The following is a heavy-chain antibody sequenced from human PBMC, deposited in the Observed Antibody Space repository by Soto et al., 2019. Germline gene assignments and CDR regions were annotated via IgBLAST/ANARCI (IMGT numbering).Heavy chain of an antibody. V-gene: IGHV4-30-4*01. D-gene: IGHD3-3*01. J-gene: IGHJ5*02. CDR2: IFYTGST. Sequence: QVPLQESGPGLVRPSQTLSLTCTVSGGFVNSVNNYGSWIRQPPGKGLEWLGYIFYTGSTYYNPSLRSRITISIDTSKNRFSLRLTSVTAADTAVYYCARVPFSSFGVADPPVGWFDPWGQGTLVTVSS. CDR3: ARVPFSSFGVADPPVGWFDP. CDR1: GGFVNSVNNY.